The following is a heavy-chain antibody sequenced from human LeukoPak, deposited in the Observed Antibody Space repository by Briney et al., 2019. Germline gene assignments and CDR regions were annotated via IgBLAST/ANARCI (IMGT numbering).Heavy chain of an antibody. J-gene: IGHJ4*02. D-gene: IGHD4-11*01. Sequence: PSETLSLTCTVSGGSISSSGYYWGWIRQPPGKGLEWIGTIYYSRSTYYNPSLKSRVTISVDTSKNQFSLKLSSVTAADTAVYYCARFRTLTTHFDYWGQGTLVTVSS. CDR2: IYYSRST. V-gene: IGHV4-39*01. CDR3: ARFRTLTTHFDY. CDR1: GGSISSSGYY.